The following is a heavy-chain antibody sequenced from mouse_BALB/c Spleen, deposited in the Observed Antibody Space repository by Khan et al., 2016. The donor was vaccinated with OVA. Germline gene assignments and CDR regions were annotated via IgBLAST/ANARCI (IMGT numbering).Heavy chain of an antibody. CDR2: INTYTGEP. J-gene: IGHJ1*01. CDR3: ANGGYWYFDV. V-gene: IGHV9-3-1*01. Sequence: QIQLVQSGPELKKPGETVKISCKASGYTFTNYGMNWVKQAPGKGLKWMGWINTYTGEPTYADDFKGRFAFSLETSARTAYLQINNLKNEDTATYFCANGGYWYFDVWGAGTTVTVSS. CDR1: GYTFTNYG. D-gene: IGHD1-1*01.